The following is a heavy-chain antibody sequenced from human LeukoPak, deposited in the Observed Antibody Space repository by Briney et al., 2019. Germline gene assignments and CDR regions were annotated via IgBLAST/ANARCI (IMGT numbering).Heavy chain of an antibody. D-gene: IGHD4-17*01. CDR2: IYSGGST. CDR1: GFTVSSNY. Sequence: PGGSLTLSCAASGFTVSSNYMSWVRQAPGKGLEWVSVIYSGGSTYYADSVKGRFTISRDNSKNTLYLQMNSLRAEDTAVYYCARLRVDAFDIWGQGTMVTVSS. J-gene: IGHJ3*02. V-gene: IGHV3-53*01. CDR3: ARLRVDAFDI.